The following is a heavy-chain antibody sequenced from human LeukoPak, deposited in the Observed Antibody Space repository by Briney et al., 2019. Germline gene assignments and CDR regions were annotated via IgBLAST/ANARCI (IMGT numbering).Heavy chain of an antibody. D-gene: IGHD1-26*01. J-gene: IGHJ4*02. CDR2: IIPIFGTA. CDR1: GGTFSSYA. V-gene: IGHV1-69*01. CDR3: ARGNRRYSGSYLTFDY. Sequence: ASVNVSCKASGGTFSSYAISWVRQAPGQGLEWMGGIIPIFGTANYAQKFQGRVTITADESTSTAYMELSSLRSEDTAVYYCARGNRRYSGSYLTFDYWGQGTLVTVSS.